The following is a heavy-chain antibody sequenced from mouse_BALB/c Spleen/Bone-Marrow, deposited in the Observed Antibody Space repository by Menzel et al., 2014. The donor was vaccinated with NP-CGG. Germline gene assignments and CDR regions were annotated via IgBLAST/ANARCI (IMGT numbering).Heavy chain of an antibody. CDR1: GYTFTDYV. V-gene: IGHV1-77*01. CDR2: IYPGSGST. J-gene: IGHJ2*01. Sequence: QVQLKESGPELVKPGASVKMSCKASGYTFTDYVISWVKQRTGQGLEWIGEIYPGSGSTYYNEKFEGKATLTADKSSNTAYMQLSSLTSEDSAVYFCDYYGSSYFDYWGQGTTLTVSS. D-gene: IGHD1-1*01. CDR3: DYYGSSYFDY.